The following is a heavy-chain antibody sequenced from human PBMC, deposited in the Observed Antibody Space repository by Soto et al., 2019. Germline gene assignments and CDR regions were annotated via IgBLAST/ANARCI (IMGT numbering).Heavy chain of an antibody. J-gene: IGHJ5*02. CDR1: GFTFSGYG. D-gene: IGHD1-1*01. CDR2: ISGDGGTT. V-gene: IGHV3-23*01. Sequence: VQLLESGGGLVQPGGSLRLSCAASGFTFSGYGMTWVRQAPGKGLEWVSAISGDGGTTHYADSVKGRFTISRDNSKNTLYLQMSSLRVEDTAVYYCAKHPYNSSPWNWFDPWGQGTLVTVSS. CDR3: AKHPYNSSPWNWFDP.